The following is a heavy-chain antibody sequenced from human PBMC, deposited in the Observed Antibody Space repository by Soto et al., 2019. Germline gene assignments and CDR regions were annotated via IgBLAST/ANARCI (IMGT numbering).Heavy chain of an antibody. Sequence: LSLTCTVSGGSISSGDYYWSWIRQPPGKGLEWIGYIYYSGSTYYNPSLKSRVTISVDTSKNQFSLKLSSVTAADTAVYYCARDKGITIFGIGWFDPWGQGTLVTVSS. J-gene: IGHJ5*02. CDR3: ARDKGITIFGIGWFDP. CDR2: IYYSGST. CDR1: GGSISSGDYY. D-gene: IGHD3-3*01. V-gene: IGHV4-30-4*01.